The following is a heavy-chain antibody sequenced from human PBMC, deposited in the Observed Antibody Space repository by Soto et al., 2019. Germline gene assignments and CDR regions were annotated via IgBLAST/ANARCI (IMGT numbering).Heavy chain of an antibody. D-gene: IGHD6-19*01. V-gene: IGHV4-34*01. J-gene: IGHJ4*02. CDR2: INHSGST. Sequence: QVQLQQWGAGLLKPSETLSLTCAVYGGSFSGYHWSWIRQPPGNGLEWIGEINHSGSTNYNPFLKSRVTMSVDTSKNQFSLKLSAVTAADTAVYYCARGRVVGTGYSSGWVDYWGQGTLVTVSS. CDR1: GGSFSGYH. CDR3: ARGRVVGTGYSSGWVDY.